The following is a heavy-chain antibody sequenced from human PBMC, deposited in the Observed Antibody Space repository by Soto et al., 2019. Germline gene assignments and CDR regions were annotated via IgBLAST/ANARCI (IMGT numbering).Heavy chain of an antibody. J-gene: IGHJ5*02. D-gene: IGHD1-1*01. Sequence: SETLSLTCTVSGGSFSTSPSYWGWVRQTPGKGMESIGSFYSSGRSYYNPSLKSRVTISVDMSKNQFSLSLTSVTAADTAVYYCARNWNDNPAENWFDHWGQGTLVTVSS. CDR3: ARNWNDNPAENWFDH. CDR2: FYSSGRS. CDR1: GGSFSTSPSY. V-gene: IGHV4-39*01.